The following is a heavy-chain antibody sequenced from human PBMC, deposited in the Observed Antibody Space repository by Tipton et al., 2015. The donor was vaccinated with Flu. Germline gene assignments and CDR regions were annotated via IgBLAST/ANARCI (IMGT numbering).Heavy chain of an antibody. Sequence: TLSLTCNVSGGSISDDYWSWIRQPPGKGLEWIGYIYHSGSTNYNPSLKSRVTISVDTSKKQFSLKLRSVTAADTAAYYCARHFTIFEVISPRGAYDIWGQGTVVTVSS. CDR3: ARHFTIFEVISPRGAYDI. D-gene: IGHD3-3*01. CDR2: IYHSGST. V-gene: IGHV4-59*08. CDR1: GGSISDDY. J-gene: IGHJ3*02.